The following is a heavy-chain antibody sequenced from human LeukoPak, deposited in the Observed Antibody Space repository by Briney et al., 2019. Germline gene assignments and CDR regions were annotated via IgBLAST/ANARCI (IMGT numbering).Heavy chain of an antibody. V-gene: IGHV4-34*01. D-gene: IGHD1-26*01. CDR1: GGSFSGYY. CDR2: INHSGST. CDR3: ARGRYSGSYDLDY. J-gene: IGHJ4*02. Sequence: SETLSLTCAVYGGSFSGYYWSWIRQPPGKGLEWIGEINHSGSTNYNPSLKSRVTISVDTSKNQFSLKLSSVTAADPAVYYCARGRYSGSYDLDYWGQGTLVTVSS.